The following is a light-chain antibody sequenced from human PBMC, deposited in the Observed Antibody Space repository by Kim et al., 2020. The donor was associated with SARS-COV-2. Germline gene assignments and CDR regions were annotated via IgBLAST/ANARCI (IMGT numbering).Light chain of an antibody. V-gene: IGKV3-15*01. J-gene: IGKJ2*01. CDR3: QQYNNWPPDT. CDR2: GAS. CDR1: QSISSS. Sequence: VPQGERATLSGRASQSISSSLAWYQQKVGQAPRLLIYGASTRATGIPARFSGSGSGTEFTLTISSLQSEDFAIYYCQQYNNWPPDTFGQGTKLEI.